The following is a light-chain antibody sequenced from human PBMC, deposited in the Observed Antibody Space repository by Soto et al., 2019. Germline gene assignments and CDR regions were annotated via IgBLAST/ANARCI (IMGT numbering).Light chain of an antibody. Sequence: EIVLTQSPGTLSLSPGERATLSCRASQSVSSTYLAWYQQRPGQAPRLLIYGASGRATGIPDRFSGSGSGTDFTFTISRLEPEDFAVYYCQQYGSSPPVTFGKGTRLEIK. V-gene: IGKV3-20*01. CDR2: GAS. J-gene: IGKJ5*01. CDR1: QSVSSTY. CDR3: QQYGSSPPVT.